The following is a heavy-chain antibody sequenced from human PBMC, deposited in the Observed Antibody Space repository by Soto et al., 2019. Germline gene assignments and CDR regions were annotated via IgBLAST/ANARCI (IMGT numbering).Heavy chain of an antibody. V-gene: IGHV4-4*02. Sequence: SETLSLTCAVSGGSISSTTWWSWVRQPPGKGLEWIGEIHHDGSTNYNPSLKSRVVMSIDKSKNQFSLNLNSVTAADTAVYYCASKFGELLADAFDIWGQGTMVTVSS. CDR3: ASKFGELLADAFDI. CDR2: IHHDGST. J-gene: IGHJ3*02. D-gene: IGHD3-10*01. CDR1: GGSISSTTW.